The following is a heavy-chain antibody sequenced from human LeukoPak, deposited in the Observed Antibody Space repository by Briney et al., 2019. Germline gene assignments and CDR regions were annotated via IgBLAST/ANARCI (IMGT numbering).Heavy chain of an antibody. D-gene: IGHD5-12*01. J-gene: IGHJ4*02. V-gene: IGHV4-30-4*01. CDR3: ARAGGYSGYDQGVFDY. CDR1: GVSISSGHYF. CDR2: IYSSGTT. Sequence: PSQTLSLTCTVSGVSISSGHYFWRWIRQPPGKGLEWIGYIYSSGTTYYSPSLKSRLTISIDTSKNQFSLKLSSVTAADTAVYSCARAGGYSGYDQGVFDYWGRGVLVTVSS.